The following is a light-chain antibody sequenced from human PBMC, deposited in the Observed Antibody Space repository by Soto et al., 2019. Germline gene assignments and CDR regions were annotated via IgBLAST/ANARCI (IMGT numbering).Light chain of an antibody. Sequence: EVVMTQSPVNLSVSPGERATLSCRASQSVSTHLAWYQQKPGQAPKLLIYAASTRVTGISARCSGSGSGTEFSLTISSLQSEDFGIYYCLQYNDWPVYTFGQGTNVEVK. CDR3: LQYNDWPVYT. J-gene: IGKJ2*01. CDR1: QSVSTH. V-gene: IGKV3-15*01. CDR2: AAS.